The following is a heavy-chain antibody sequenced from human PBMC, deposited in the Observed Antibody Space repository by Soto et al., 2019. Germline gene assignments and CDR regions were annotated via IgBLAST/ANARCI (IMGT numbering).Heavy chain of an antibody. D-gene: IGHD6-19*01. V-gene: IGHV3-15*01. CDR2: AKRKAAGGAI. CDR1: GISLDSAW. J-gene: IGHJ4*02. CDR3: TTGYGSDWYG. Sequence: EVQLVESGGGWVKPGGSLRLSCVVSGISLDSAWINWVRQAPGKGLEWVAQAKRKAAGGAIDYAAPVKGRFTISRDDSRNMAYVQMNSLKIEDTALYYCTTGYGSDWYGWGQGTLVTVSS.